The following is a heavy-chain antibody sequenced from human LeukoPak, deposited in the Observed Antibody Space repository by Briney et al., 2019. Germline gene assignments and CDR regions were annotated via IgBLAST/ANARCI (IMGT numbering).Heavy chain of an antibody. CDR3: ARLTMVRGVIIRYYYYYYMDV. CDR1: GYSISSGYY. CDR2: IYHSGST. D-gene: IGHD3-10*01. Sequence: PSETLSLTCTVSGYSISSGYYWGWIRQPPGKGLEWIGSIYHSGSTYYNPSLKSRVTISVDTSKNQFSLKLSSVTAADTAVYYCARLTMVRGVIIRYYYYYYMDVWGKGTTVTVSS. J-gene: IGHJ6*03. V-gene: IGHV4-38-2*02.